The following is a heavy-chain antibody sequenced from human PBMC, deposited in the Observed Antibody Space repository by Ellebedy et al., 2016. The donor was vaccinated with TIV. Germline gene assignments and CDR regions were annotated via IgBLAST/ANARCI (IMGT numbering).Heavy chain of an antibody. J-gene: IGHJ6*02. V-gene: IGHV4-4*07. CDR1: GGSNRSYY. CDR2: IYHTGST. Sequence: MPSETLSLTCTVSGGSNRSYYWSWIRQPAGKGLEWIGRIYHTGSTSYSPTLKSRITMSIDTSKNQFSLKMTSVTAADTAVYYCARVSGDYYFVMDVWGQGTTVTVSS. D-gene: IGHD1-26*01. CDR3: ARVSGDYYFVMDV.